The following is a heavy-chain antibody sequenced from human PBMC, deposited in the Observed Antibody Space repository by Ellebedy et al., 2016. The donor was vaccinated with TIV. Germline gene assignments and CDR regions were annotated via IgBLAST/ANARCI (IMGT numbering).Heavy chain of an antibody. D-gene: IGHD6-19*01. Sequence: ASVKVSCKASGGIFRSYAISWVRQAPGQGLEWMGGIIAIFGSTNYAQKFQGRVTITADQLTTTSYMELSGLTFEDTAVYFCARHIGYSNGPSEYWGQGSLVTVSS. CDR1: GGIFRSYA. V-gene: IGHV1-69*13. CDR3: ARHIGYSNGPSEY. CDR2: IIAIFGST. J-gene: IGHJ4*02.